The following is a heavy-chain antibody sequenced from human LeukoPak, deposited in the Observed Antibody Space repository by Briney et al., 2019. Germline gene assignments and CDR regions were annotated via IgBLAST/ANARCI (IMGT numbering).Heavy chain of an antibody. V-gene: IGHV3-21*06. D-gene: IGHD3-9*01. Sequence: GGFLRLSCAASGFTFSSYTMNWVRQAPGKGLGWVSSISSSSSYIYYADSVKGRFTISRDNAKNSLYLQMNSLRAEDTAVYYCARDTYDILTGYYKWAFDIWGQGTMVTVSS. CDR2: ISSSSSYI. CDR3: ARDTYDILTGYYKWAFDI. CDR1: GFTFSSYT. J-gene: IGHJ3*02.